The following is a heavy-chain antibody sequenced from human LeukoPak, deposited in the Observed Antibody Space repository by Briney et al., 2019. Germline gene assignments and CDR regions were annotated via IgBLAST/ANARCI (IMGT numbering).Heavy chain of an antibody. CDR3: ARDRTLAVAGLDAFDI. V-gene: IGHV3-23*01. D-gene: IGHD6-19*01. CDR1: GFTFSDYA. CDR2: IRVGGEL. J-gene: IGHJ3*02. Sequence: GGSLRLSCAASGFTFSDYAMNWVRQAPGKGLEWVSGIRVGGELYYADSVKGRFTISRDNSENTLYLQMNSLRAEDTAVYYCARDRTLAVAGLDAFDIWGQGRMVTVSS.